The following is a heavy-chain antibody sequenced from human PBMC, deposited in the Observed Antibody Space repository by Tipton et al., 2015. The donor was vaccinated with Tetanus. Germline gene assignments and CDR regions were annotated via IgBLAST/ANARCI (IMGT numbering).Heavy chain of an antibody. Sequence: QLVQSGAEVKKPGASVKVSCKASGYTFKHYGVNWVRQAPGQGLEWMGWISPFNENVNYAEKFRGRLTMTTDRSTATVYMDLRSRKSDDAAIYYCGGGRGLGPHEYLEHWGQGTLVTVS. V-gene: IGHV1-18*01. CDR3: GGGRGLGPHEYLEH. CDR2: ISPFNENV. CDR1: GYTFKHYG. D-gene: IGHD6-19*01. J-gene: IGHJ5*02.